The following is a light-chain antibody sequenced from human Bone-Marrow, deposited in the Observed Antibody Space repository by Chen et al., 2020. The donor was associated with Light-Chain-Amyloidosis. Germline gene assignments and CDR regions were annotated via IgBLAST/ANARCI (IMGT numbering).Light chain of an antibody. CDR1: QNILTN. CDR2: GAS. Sequence: EIVMMQSPAVMSLSPGERATLFCRASQNILTNVAWYQQRPGQSPKLLIFGASVRAAGLPGRCSGSGAGTEFTFTISSVQSEDFGTYYCEHYKHWPTWTFGQGTKVELK. CDR3: EHYKHWPTWT. J-gene: IGKJ1*01. V-gene: IGKV3-15*01.